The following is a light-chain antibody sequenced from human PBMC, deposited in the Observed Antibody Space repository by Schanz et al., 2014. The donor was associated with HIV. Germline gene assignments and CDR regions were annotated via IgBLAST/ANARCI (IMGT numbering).Light chain of an antibody. CDR3: SSYTIINTPVL. CDR1: SSDIGSYVY. CDR2: DVF. V-gene: IGLV2-14*03. J-gene: IGLJ2*01. Sequence: HSALTQPASVSGSPGQSITISCTGSSSDIGSYVYVSWCQQHPGKAPKLIIYDVFNRPSGVSNRFSGSKSGNTATLTISGLQAEDEADYYCSSYTIINTPVLFGGGTKLTVL.